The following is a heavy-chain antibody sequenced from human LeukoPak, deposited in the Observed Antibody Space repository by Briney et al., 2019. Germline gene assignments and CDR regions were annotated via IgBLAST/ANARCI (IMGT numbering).Heavy chain of an antibody. CDR2: IRSKAYGGTT. J-gene: IGHJ4*02. CDR3: SNSYCGGDCYSGGYLDY. CDR1: GFTFGDYG. D-gene: IGHD2-21*02. V-gene: IGHV3-49*04. Sequence: GGSLRLSCTGSGFTFGDYGMSWVRQAPGKGLEWVGFIRSKAYGGTTEYAASVKGRFTISRDDSKSIAYLQMNSLKTEDTAVYYCSNSYCGGDCYSGGYLDYWGQGTLVTVSS.